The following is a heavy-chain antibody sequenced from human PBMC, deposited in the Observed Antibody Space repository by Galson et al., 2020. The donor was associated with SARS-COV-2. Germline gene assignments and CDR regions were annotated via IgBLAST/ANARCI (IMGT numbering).Heavy chain of an antibody. CDR3: ARGWAMTD. V-gene: IGHV6-1*01. Sequence: SPNLSLTCAISGDSVSNAYTTWNWIRQSPSRGLEWLGRTYYRSKWFSEYAVSLRSRMNITPDTSKNHFSLQLNSVSPEDTATYYCARGWAMTDWGQGTRVTVSS. CDR1: GDSVSNAYTT. CDR2: TYYRSKWFS. J-gene: IGHJ4*02. D-gene: IGHD6-19*01.